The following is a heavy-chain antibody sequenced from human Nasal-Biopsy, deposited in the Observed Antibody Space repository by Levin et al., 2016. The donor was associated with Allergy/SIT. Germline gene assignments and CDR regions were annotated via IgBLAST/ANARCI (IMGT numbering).Heavy chain of an antibody. CDR3: AGFSGYAYLIFAY. CDR1: GGPFSGYY. V-gene: IGHV4-34*01. Sequence: SETLSLTCAVYGGPFSGYYWSWIRQPPGKGLEWIGEINHSGSTNYNPSLKSRVTISVDTSKNQFSLKLSSVTAADTAVYYCAGFSGYAYLIFAYWGQGTLVTVSA. D-gene: IGHD5-12*01. J-gene: IGHJ4*02. CDR2: INHSGST.